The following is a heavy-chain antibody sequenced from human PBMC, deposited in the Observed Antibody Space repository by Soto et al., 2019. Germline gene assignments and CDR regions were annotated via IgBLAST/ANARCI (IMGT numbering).Heavy chain of an antibody. V-gene: IGHV4-34*01. D-gene: IGHD6-13*01. CDR3: ARGAAGYYYYYGMDV. J-gene: IGHJ6*02. Sequence: SETLSLTCAVYGGSFSGYYWSWIRQPPGKGLEWIGEINHSGSTNYNPSLKSRVTISVDTSKNQFSLKLSSVTTADTAVYYCARGAAGYYYYYGMDVWGQGTTVTVSS. CDR1: GGSFSGYY. CDR2: INHSGST.